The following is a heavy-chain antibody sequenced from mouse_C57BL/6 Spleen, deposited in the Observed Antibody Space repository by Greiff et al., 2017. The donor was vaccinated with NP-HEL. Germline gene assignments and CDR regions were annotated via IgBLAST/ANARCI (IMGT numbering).Heavy chain of an antibody. CDR2: IDPSSGVT. CDR3: ARSYLYAMDY. Sequence: QVQLQQPGAELVKPGASVKLSCKASGYTLTSYWIHWVKQRPGRGLEWIGRIDPSSGVTKYNEKFKSKATLTVDKPSSTAYMQLSSLTSEDSAVYYCARSYLYAMDYWGQGTSVTVSS. D-gene: IGHD5-5*01. J-gene: IGHJ4*01. CDR1: GYTLTSYW. V-gene: IGHV1-72*01.